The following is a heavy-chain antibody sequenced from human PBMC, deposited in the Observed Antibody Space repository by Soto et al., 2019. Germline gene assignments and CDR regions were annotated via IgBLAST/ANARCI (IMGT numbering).Heavy chain of an antibody. V-gene: IGHV3-23*01. Sequence: PGGSLRLSCAASGFTLSSYAMSWVRQAPGKGLEWVSAISGSGGSTYYADSVKGRFTISRDNSKNTLYLQMNSLRAEDTAVYYCAKLPGSSQYYFDYWGQGTLVTVSS. CDR1: GFTLSSYA. CDR2: ISGSGGST. D-gene: IGHD2-15*01. J-gene: IGHJ4*02. CDR3: AKLPGSSQYYFDY.